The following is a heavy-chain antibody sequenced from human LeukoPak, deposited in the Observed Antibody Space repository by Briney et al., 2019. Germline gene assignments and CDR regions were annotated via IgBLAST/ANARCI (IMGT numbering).Heavy chain of an antibody. D-gene: IGHD3-22*01. CDR2: ISGSGGST. V-gene: IGHV3-23*01. CDR1: GFTFSSYA. CDR3: AKTPPDDSSGYYDY. Sequence: GGSLRLSCAASGFTFSSYAMSWVRQAPGKGLEWVSAISGSGGSTYYADSVKGRFTISRDNSKNTLYLQMNSLGAEDTAVYYCAKTPPDDSSGYYDYWGQGTLVTVSS. J-gene: IGHJ4*02.